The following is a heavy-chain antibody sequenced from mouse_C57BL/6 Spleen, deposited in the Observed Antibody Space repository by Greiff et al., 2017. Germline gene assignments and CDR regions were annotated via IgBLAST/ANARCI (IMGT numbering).Heavy chain of an antibody. D-gene: IGHD1-1*01. V-gene: IGHV1-53*01. CDR1: GYTFTSYW. J-gene: IGHJ2*01. CDR2: INPSNGGT. Sequence: LQQPGTELVKPGASVKLSCKASGYTFTSYWMHWVKQRPGQGLEWIGNINPSNGGTNYNEKFKSKATLTVDKSSSTAYMQLSSLTSEDSAVYYCAREGAYYYGYFDYWGQGTTLTVSS. CDR3: AREGAYYYGYFDY.